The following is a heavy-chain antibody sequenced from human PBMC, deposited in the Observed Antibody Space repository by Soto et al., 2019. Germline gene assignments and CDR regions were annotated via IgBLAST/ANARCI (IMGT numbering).Heavy chain of an antibody. J-gene: IGHJ4*02. D-gene: IGHD1-1*01. V-gene: IGHV3-30*18. CDR1: GVTFSNYA. Sequence: PGGSLRLSCAASGVTFSNYAMHWVRQAPGKGLEWVALTSYDGNNEYYTDSVKGRFTISRDNSKNTLFLQMNSPRPEDTAVYYCAKDKGVFNCATSYFDYWGQGALVTVSS. CDR2: TSYDGNNE. CDR3: AKDKGVFNCATSYFDY.